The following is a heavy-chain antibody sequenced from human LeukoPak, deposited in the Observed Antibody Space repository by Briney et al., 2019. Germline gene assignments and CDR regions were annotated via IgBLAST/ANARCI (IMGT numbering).Heavy chain of an antibody. CDR2: IYTSGST. D-gene: IGHD3-9*01. CDR3: ARGYFDWLSTYFDY. CDR1: GFSISSGSYY. J-gene: IGHJ4*02. V-gene: IGHV4-61*02. Sequence: SQTLSLTCTVSGFSISSGSYYWSWIRQPAGKGLEWIGRIYTSGSTNYNPSLKSRATISVDTSKNQFSLKLSSVTAADTAVYYCARGYFDWLSTYFDYWGQGTLVTVSS.